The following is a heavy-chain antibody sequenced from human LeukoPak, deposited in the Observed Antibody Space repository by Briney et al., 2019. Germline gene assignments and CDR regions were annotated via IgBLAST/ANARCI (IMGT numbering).Heavy chain of an antibody. CDR3: ARAAGGGGLFDY. D-gene: IGHD3-16*01. V-gene: IGHV1-18*01. CDR1: GYTFTSYG. CDR2: ISAYNGNT. J-gene: IGHJ4*02. Sequence: ASVKVSCKASGYTFTSYGISWVRQAPGQGLEWMRWISAYNGNTNYAQKLQGRVTMTTDTSTSTAYMELRGLRSDDTAVYYCARAAGGGGLFDYWGQGTLVTVSS.